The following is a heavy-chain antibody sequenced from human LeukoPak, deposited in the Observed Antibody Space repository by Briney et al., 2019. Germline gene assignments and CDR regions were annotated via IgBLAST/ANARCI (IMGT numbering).Heavy chain of an antibody. CDR1: GGTFSSYA. Sequence: ASVKVSCKASGGTFSSYAISWVRQAPGQGLEWMGGIIPIFGTANYAQKFLGRVTITADESTSTAYMELSSLRSEDTAVYYCARDRVDIVATYDYWGQGTLVTVSS. J-gene: IGHJ4*02. CDR2: IIPIFGTA. CDR3: ARDRVDIVATYDY. D-gene: IGHD5-12*01. V-gene: IGHV1-69*13.